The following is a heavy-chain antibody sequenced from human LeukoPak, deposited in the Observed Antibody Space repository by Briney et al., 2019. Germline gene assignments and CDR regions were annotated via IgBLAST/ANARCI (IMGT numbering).Heavy chain of an antibody. V-gene: IGHV3-7*01. CDR2: IKGDGSEK. J-gene: IGHJ4*02. D-gene: IGHD2-2*01. Sequence: GGSLRLSCAASGFTLRTSWMSWVRQAPGKGLEWVANIKGDGSEKYYVDSVKGRFAISRDNAKNLVYLQMSSLRAEDTAVYYCARDGVPAGADYWGQGTLVTVSS. CDR3: ARDGVPAGADY. CDR1: GFTLRTSW.